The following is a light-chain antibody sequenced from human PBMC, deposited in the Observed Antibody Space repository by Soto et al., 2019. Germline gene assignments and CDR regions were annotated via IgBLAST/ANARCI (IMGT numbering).Light chain of an antibody. CDR1: QSVSSRY. CDR3: QQYGSSPYT. J-gene: IGKJ2*01. CDR2: DAA. V-gene: IGKV3-20*01. Sequence: EIVLTQSPDTLSLSPGERATLSCRASQSVSSRYLGWYQQKPGQAPRLLIYDAASRATGIPDRFSGSGSGTDFTLTISRLEPEDFAVYYYQQYGSSPYTFGQGTKLEIK.